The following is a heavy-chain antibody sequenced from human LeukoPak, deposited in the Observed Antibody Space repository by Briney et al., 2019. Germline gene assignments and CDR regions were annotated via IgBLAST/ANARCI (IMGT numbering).Heavy chain of an antibody. CDR3: ARAFTVRSRIDY. Sequence: GASVKVSRKASGYTFTTYYMHWVRQAPGQGLEWMGIINPSGGSTTYAQKFQGRVTMNRDTSTSTVYMELSSLRSEDTAVFFCARAFTVRSRIDYWGQGTLVTVSS. J-gene: IGHJ4*02. CDR2: INPSGGST. D-gene: IGHD4-11*01. CDR1: GYTFTTYY. V-gene: IGHV1-46*01.